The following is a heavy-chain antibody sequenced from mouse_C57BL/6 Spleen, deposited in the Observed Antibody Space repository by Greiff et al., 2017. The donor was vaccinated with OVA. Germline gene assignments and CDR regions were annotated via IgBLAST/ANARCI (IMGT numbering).Heavy chain of an antibody. CDR2: INPNNGGT. Sequence: VQLKESGPELVKPGASVKMSCKASGYTFTDYNMHWVKQSHGKSLEWIGYINPNNGGTSSNQKFKGKATLTVNKSSSTAYMELRSLTSKDSAVYYCARRANWDNYFDYWGQGTTLTVSS. CDR1: GYTFTDYN. V-gene: IGHV1-22*01. CDR3: ARRANWDNYFDY. D-gene: IGHD4-1*01. J-gene: IGHJ2*01.